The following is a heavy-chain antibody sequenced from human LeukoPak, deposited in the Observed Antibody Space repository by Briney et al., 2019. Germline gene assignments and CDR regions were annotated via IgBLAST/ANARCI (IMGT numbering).Heavy chain of an antibody. CDR2: ISSSRSYI. V-gene: IGHV3-21*04. D-gene: IGHD4-23*01. J-gene: IGHJ3*02. CDR1: GFTFSSYS. Sequence: KSGGSLRLSCAASGFTFSSYSMNWVRQAPGKGLEWVSFISSSRSYIYFADSVKGRFTISRDNSKNTLYLQMNSLRAEDTAVYYCAKDRWGARAFDIWGQGTMVTVSS. CDR3: AKDRWGARAFDI.